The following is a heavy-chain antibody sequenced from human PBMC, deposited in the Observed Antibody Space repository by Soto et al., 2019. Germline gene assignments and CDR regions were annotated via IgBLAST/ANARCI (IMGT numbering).Heavy chain of an antibody. CDR3: VRVRGYSYGLKYNWFDP. D-gene: IGHD5-18*01. J-gene: IGHJ5*02. V-gene: IGHV4-34*01. CDR2: INHSGST. CDR1: GGSFSGYY. Sequence: QVQLQQWGAGLLKPSETLSLTCAVYGGSFSGYYWSWIRQPPGKGLEWIGEINHSGSTNYNPSLKSRVTISVDTSKNQFSLKLSSVTAADTAVYYCVRVRGYSYGLKYNWFDPWGQGTLVTVSS.